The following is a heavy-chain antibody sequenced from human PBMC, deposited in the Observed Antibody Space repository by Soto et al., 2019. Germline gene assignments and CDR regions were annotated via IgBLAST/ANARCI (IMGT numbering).Heavy chain of an antibody. CDR3: ATRITVFGLLIPPFDP. J-gene: IGHJ5*02. CDR2: INHTGGT. CDR1: GGSSGSYS. Sequence: SETLSLTCTFSGGSSGSYSCKWIRQPPVKGLEWIGEINHTGGTHYNPSLKSRVTMSVDTSKNQFSLRLSSVTAADTAIYYCATRITVFGLLIPPFDPWGQGTQVTVSS. D-gene: IGHD3-3*01. V-gene: IGHV4-59*04.